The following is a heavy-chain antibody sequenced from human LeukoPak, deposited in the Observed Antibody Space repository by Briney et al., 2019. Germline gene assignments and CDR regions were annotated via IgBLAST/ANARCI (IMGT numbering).Heavy chain of an antibody. Sequence: PGGSLRLSCAASGFTFSSYGMHWVRQAPGKGLEWVAVIWYDGSNKYYADSVKGRFTISRDNSKNTLYLQMNSLRAEDTAVYYCAKDLPEGWFDPWGQGTLVTVSS. CDR1: GFTFSSYG. J-gene: IGHJ5*02. V-gene: IGHV3-30*02. CDR3: AKDLPEGWFDP. CDR2: IWYDGSNK.